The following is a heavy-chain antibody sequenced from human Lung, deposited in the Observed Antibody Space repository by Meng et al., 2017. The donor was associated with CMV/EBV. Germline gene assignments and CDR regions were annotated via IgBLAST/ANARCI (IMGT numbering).Heavy chain of an antibody. CDR1: SGSVISGSYY. Sequence: LXXTVSSGSVISGSYYWSWIRQPPWKGLEWIGYIYYSGSTNYNSSLKSRVTMSIDTSKNQFSLKLSSVTPADTAVYYCAAGSTSSSSSFFDYWGQGTLVTVSS. D-gene: IGHD6-6*01. CDR2: IYYSGST. J-gene: IGHJ4*02. V-gene: IGHV4-61*01. CDR3: AAGSTSSSSSFFDY.